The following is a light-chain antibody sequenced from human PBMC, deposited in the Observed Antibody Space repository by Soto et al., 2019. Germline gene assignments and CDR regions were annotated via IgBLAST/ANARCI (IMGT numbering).Light chain of an antibody. Sequence: EIVLTQSPATLSLSPGERATLSCRASQSVSSYLAWYQQKPGQAPRLLIYDASNRATGIPARFSGSGSGTDFSLTISRLAPEDFAVYYCQQYGSSPRTFGQGTKVDIK. CDR2: DAS. CDR3: QQYGSSPRT. V-gene: IGKV3-20*01. J-gene: IGKJ1*01. CDR1: QSVSSY.